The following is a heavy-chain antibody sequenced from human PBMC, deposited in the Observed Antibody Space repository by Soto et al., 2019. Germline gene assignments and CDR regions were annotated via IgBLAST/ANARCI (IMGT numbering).Heavy chain of an antibody. J-gene: IGHJ6*02. V-gene: IGHV1-58*01. CDR1: GFTFTSSA. CDR2: IVVGSGNT. D-gene: IGHD6-19*01. CDR3: AAVPEGAPDGSGWYYYYGMDV. Sequence: QMQLVQSGPEVKKPGTSVKVSCKASGFTFTSSAVQWVRQARGQRLEWIGWIVVGSGNTNYAQKFQERVTITRDMSTSTAYMELSSLRSEDTAVYYCAAVPEGAPDGSGWYYYYGMDVWGQGTTVTVSS.